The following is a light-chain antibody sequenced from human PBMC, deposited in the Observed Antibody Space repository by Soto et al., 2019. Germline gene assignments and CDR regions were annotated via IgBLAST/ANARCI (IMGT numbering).Light chain of an antibody. J-gene: IGKJ1*01. CDR1: QSISSW. CDR2: KAS. CDR3: QQYNSYSRT. V-gene: IGKV1-5*03. Sequence: DIQMTQSPSTLSASVGDRVTITCRASQSISSWLAWYQKKPGKDPKLLIYKASSLESGVPSRFSGSGSGTEFNLTISRLQTDDFATYYCQQYNSYSRTVGQGTKLDIK.